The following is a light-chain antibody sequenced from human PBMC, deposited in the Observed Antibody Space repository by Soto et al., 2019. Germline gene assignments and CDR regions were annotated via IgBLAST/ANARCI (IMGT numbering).Light chain of an antibody. CDR2: LGS. CDR1: QSLLHSNGYNY. J-gene: IGKJ4*01. V-gene: IGKV2-28*01. CDR3: MQPLQTL. Sequence: DIVMTQSPLSLPVTPGEPASISCRSSQSLLHSNGYNYLDWYLQKPGQSPQLLIYLGSNRASGVPDRFSGSGSGTDFTLKINRVEAEDVWVYYCMQPLQTLFGGGTKVEIK.